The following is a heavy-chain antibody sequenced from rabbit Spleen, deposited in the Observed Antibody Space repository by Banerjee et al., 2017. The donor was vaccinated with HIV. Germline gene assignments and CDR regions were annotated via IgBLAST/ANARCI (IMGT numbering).Heavy chain of an antibody. D-gene: IGHD8-1*01. J-gene: IGHJ6*01. Sequence: QEQLVESGGGLVQPEGSLTLTCTASGFSFSNKAVMCWVRQAPGKGLEWIACIAGSSSDFTYSATWAKGRFTCSKTSSTTVTLQMTSLTVADTATYFCARDTGSSFSSYGMDLWGPGTLVTVS. CDR1: GFSFSNKAV. CDR3: ARDTGSSFSSYGMDL. V-gene: IGHV1S45*01. CDR2: IAGSSSDFT.